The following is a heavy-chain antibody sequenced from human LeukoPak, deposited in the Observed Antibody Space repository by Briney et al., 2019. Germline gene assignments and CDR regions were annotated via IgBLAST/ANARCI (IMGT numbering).Heavy chain of an antibody. CDR3: ASGITLVRGVHLRNDY. CDR1: GFTVSSNY. D-gene: IGHD3-10*01. J-gene: IGHJ4*02. V-gene: IGHV3-66*01. CDR2: IYSVGST. Sequence: PGGSLRLSCAASGFTVSSNYMSRVRQAPGKGLEWVSVIYSVGSTYYADSVKGRFTISRDNSKNTLYLQMNSLRAEDTAVYYYASGITLVRGVHLRNDYWGQGTLVTVSS.